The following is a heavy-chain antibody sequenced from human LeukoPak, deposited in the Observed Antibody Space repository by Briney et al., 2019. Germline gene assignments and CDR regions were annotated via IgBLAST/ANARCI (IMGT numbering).Heavy chain of an antibody. V-gene: IGHV4-34*01. J-gene: IGHJ3*02. CDR3: AKGYPRAFDT. D-gene: IGHD5-18*01. Sequence: SETLSLTCAVYGGSFSGYYWSWIRQPPGKGLEWIGEINHSGSTNYNPSLKSRVTISVDTSKNQFSLKLSSVTAADTAVYYCAKGYPRAFDTWGQGTMVTVSS. CDR1: GGSFSGYY. CDR2: INHSGST.